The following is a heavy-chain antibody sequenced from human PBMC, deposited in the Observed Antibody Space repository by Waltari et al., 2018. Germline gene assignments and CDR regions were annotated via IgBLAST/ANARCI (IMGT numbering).Heavy chain of an antibody. CDR3: ASVDSSGWYPYYYYGMDV. J-gene: IGHJ6*02. D-gene: IGHD6-19*01. CDR1: GGSISSSSYY. Sequence: QLQLQESGPGLVKPLETLSLTCTVSGGSISSSSYYWGWIRQPPGKGLEWIGSIYYSGSTYYNPSLKSRVTISVDTSKNQFSLKLSSVTAADTAVYYCASVDSSGWYPYYYYGMDVWGQGTTVTVSS. V-gene: IGHV4-39*01. CDR2: IYYSGST.